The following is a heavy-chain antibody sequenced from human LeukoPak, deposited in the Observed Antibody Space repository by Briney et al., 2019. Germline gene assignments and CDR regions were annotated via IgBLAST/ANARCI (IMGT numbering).Heavy chain of an antibody. D-gene: IGHD3-10*01. V-gene: IGHV3-53*01. CDR3: ARDLSGELLHNENWFDP. CDR1: GFTVSSNY. Sequence: GGSLRLSCAASGFTVSSNYMSWVRQAPGKGLEWVSVIYSIGTTYYADSVKGRFTISRDKSKNTVYLQMNSLRAEDTAVYYCARDLSGELLHNENWFDPWGQGTLVTVSS. CDR2: IYSIGTT. J-gene: IGHJ5*02.